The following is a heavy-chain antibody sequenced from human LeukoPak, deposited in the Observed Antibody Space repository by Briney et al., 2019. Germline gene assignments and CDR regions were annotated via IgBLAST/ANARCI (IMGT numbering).Heavy chain of an antibody. V-gene: IGHV4-31*11. J-gene: IGHJ5*02. Sequence: SESLSLTCAVSGASIISFGYYCSWVRQHPGKGLEWIGCIYYSGSTYYNPSLKSRAAISVDTSKSHFSLKLSSVTAADTAVYFCARGSLPSWFDPWGQGTLVTVSS. D-gene: IGHD1-26*01. CDR3: ARGSLPSWFDP. CDR2: IYYSGST. CDR1: GASIISFGYY.